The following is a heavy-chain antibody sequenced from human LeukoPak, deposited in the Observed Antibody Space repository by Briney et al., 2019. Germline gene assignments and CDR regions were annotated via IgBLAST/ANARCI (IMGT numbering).Heavy chain of an antibody. CDR1: GYSFTSYW. CDR2: IYPGDSDT. Sequence: GESLQISCKGSGYSFTSYWIGWVRPMPGKGLEWMGIIYPGDSDTRYSPSFQGQVTISADKPISTAYLQWSSLKASDTAMYYCARPNDYCSSTSCYGAFDIWGQGTMVTVSS. D-gene: IGHD2-2*01. J-gene: IGHJ3*02. CDR3: ARPNDYCSSTSCYGAFDI. V-gene: IGHV5-51*01.